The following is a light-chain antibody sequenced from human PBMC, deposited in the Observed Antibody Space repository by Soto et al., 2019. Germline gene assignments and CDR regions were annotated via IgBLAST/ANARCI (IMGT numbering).Light chain of an antibody. CDR1: SGHSSYA. CDR3: QTWGTGIV. V-gene: IGLV4-69*01. J-gene: IGLJ2*01. CDR2: VNSDGSH. Sequence: QLVLTQSPSASASLGASVKLTCTLSSGHSSYAIAWHQQQAEKGPRYLMKVNSDGSHSKGDGIPDRFSGSSSGAERYLTISSLQSEDEADYYCQTWGTGIVFGGGTKLTVL.